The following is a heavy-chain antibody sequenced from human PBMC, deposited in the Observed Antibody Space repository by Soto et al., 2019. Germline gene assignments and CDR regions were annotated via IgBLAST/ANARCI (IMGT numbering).Heavy chain of an antibody. D-gene: IGHD6-19*01. CDR1: GFTYRSSA. CDR2: LTGTGTST. Sequence: RICWAASGFTYRSSAMSWVRQAPGMGLWWVATLTGTGTSTYFADTVKGRFTISIDKSRNTLYLQLNRLRDEDTAVHYCAKSQRQQWLLTKYQDSWGQGALVTVSS. V-gene: IGHV3-23*01. CDR3: AKSQRQQWLLTKYQDS. J-gene: IGHJ4*02.